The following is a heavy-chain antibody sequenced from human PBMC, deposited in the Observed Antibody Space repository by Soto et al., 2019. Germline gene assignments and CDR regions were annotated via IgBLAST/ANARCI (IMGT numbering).Heavy chain of an antibody. CDR2: IDPSDSYT. J-gene: IGHJ6*02. CDR3: ARLYCSSTSCSWPDYYYYGMDV. D-gene: IGHD2-2*01. CDR1: GCSFTSYW. V-gene: IGHV5-10-1*01. Sequence: PGESLKISCKGSGCSFTSYWISWVRQMPGKGLEWMGRIDPSDSYTNYSPSFQGHVTISADKSISTAYLQWSSLKASDTAMYYCARLYCSSTSCSWPDYYYYGMDVWGQGTTVTVSS.